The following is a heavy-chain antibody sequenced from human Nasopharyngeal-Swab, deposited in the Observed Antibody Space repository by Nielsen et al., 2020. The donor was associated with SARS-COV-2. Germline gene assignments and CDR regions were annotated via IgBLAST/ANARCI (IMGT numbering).Heavy chain of an antibody. CDR1: GFTFSGYS. CDR2: ISDTGDTT. J-gene: IGHJ4*02. D-gene: IGHD2-8*01. V-gene: IGHV3-64*01. CDR3: VRDQRLGVPMALGRAVFDY. Sequence: GGSLRLSCAVSGFTFSGYSMHWARQAPGKGLEYVSAISDTGDTTYYARSVRGRFTISRDNSKNTLFLQMGSLRTEDVAVYYCVRDQRLGVPMALGRAVFDYWGQGTLVTVSS.